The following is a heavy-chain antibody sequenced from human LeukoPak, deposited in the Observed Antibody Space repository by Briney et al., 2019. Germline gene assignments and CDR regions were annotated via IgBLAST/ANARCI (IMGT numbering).Heavy chain of an antibody. D-gene: IGHD2-2*01. CDR3: ASPDCGSTRCYGFDY. Sequence: GGSLRLSCAASGFTFSSYSMSWVRQAPGKGLEWVSSISSSSTYIYYAGSVKGRFTISRDDAMNSLYLQMSSLRAEDTAVYYCASPDCGSTRCYGFDYWGQGTLVTVSS. CDR2: ISSSSTYI. CDR1: GFTFSSYS. V-gene: IGHV3-21*01. J-gene: IGHJ4*02.